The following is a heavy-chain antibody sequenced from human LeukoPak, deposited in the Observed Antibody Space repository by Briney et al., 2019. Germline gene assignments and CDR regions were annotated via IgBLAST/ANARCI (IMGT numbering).Heavy chain of an antibody. J-gene: IGHJ3*01. D-gene: IGHD4-23*01. CDR2: ISYDGSNK. CDR1: GFGFSRYW. V-gene: IGHV3-30*18. CDR3: AKDLNS. Sequence: PGGSLRLSCAASGFGFSRYWMHWVRQAPGKGLEWVAVISYDGSNKYYADSVKGRFTISRDNSKNTLYLQMNSLRAEDTAVYYCAKDLNSWSQGTMVTVSS.